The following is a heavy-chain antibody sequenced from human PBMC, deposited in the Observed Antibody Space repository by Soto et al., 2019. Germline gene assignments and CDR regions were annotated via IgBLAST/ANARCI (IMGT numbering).Heavy chain of an antibody. CDR2: IYHSGST. J-gene: IGHJ4*02. D-gene: IGHD4-17*01. CDR1: GGSISSGGYS. V-gene: IGHV4-30-2*01. CDR3: ARSPDYGDHYFDY. Sequence: SETLSLTCAVSGGSISSGGYSWSWIRQPPGKGLEWIGYIYHSGSTYYNPSLKSRVTISVDRSKNQFSLKLSSVTAADTAVYYCARSPDYGDHYFDYWGQGTLVTVSS.